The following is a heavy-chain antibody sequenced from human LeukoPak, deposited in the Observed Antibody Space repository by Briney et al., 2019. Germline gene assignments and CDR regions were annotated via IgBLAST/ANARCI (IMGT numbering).Heavy chain of an antibody. CDR3: AKDARRTSGWYFFDY. CDR2: ISDSGGST. CDR1: GFAFSSQA. D-gene: IGHD6-19*01. J-gene: IGHJ4*02. Sequence: GGSLRLSCAASGFAFSSQAMGWVRQAPGKGLEWVSVISDSGGSTYYADSVKGRFTISRDNSKDTLFLQMNSLRAEDTAVYFCAKDARRTSGWYFFDYWGQGTLVTVSS. V-gene: IGHV3-23*01.